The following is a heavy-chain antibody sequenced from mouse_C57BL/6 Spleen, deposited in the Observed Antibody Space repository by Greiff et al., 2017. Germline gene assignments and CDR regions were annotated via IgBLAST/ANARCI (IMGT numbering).Heavy chain of an antibody. CDR1: GFNIKDYY. J-gene: IGHJ3*01. CDR2: IDPEDGDT. V-gene: IGHV14-1*01. Sequence: EVQLQQSGAELVRPGASVKLSCTASGFNIKDYYMHWVKQRPEQGLEWIGRIDPEDGDTEYAPKFQGKATMTADTSSNTAYLQLSSLTSEDTAVYYCTYYYGQAWFAYWGQGTLVTVSA. D-gene: IGHD1-1*01. CDR3: TYYYGQAWFAY.